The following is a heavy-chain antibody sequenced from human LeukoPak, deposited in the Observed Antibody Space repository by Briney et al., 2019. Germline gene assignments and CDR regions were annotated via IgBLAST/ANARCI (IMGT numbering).Heavy chain of an antibody. CDR1: GFTFSNYA. D-gene: IGHD6-25*01. Sequence: PGASLRLYCAASGFTFSNYAMRWVRQVPGKGLEWVSTISSGGVSTYYADSVKGRFTISRDNSKNTLYLQMNSLRAEDTAIYYCAKDRSWSSGGNWFDTWGQETLVTVSS. V-gene: IGHV3-23*01. CDR3: AKDRSWSSGGNWFDT. J-gene: IGHJ5*02. CDR2: ISSGGVST.